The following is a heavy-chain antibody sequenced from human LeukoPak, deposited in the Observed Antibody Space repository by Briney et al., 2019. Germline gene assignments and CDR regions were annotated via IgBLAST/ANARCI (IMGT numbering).Heavy chain of an antibody. CDR1: GFTFSSYA. CDR3: ARGDRNWFDP. CDR2: ISYDGSNK. J-gene: IGHJ5*02. Sequence: GGSLRLSCAASGFTFSSYAMHWVRQAPGKGLEWVAVISYDGSNKYYADSVKGRFTISRDSSKNTLYLQMNSLRAEDTAVYYCARGDRNWFDPWGQGTLVTVSS. D-gene: IGHD2-21*02. V-gene: IGHV3-30-3*01.